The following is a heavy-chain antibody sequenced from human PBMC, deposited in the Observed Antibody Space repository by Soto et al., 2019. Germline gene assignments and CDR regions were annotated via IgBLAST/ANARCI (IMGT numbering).Heavy chain of an antibody. J-gene: IGHJ3*02. CDR1: GDSVSSNSAA. V-gene: IGHV6-1*01. CDR2: TYYRSKWYN. CDR3: ARGDYYDTSGPFSDAFDI. D-gene: IGHD3-22*01. Sequence: TLSLTCAISGDSVSSNSAAWNWIRQSPSRGLDWLGRTYYRSKWYNDYAVSVKSRITINPDTSKNQFSLQLNSVTPEDTAVYFCARGDYYDTSGPFSDAFDIWGQGTMVTVSS.